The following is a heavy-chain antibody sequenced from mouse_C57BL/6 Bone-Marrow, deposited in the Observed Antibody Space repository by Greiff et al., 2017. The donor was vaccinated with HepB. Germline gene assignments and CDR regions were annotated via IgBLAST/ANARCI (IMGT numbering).Heavy chain of an antibody. CDR2: ISSGGSYT. CDR3: ARHSYYYGSSSWFAY. V-gene: IGHV5-6*01. D-gene: IGHD1-1*01. J-gene: IGHJ3*01. CDR1: GFTFSSYG. Sequence: DVQLVESGGDLVKPGGSLKLSCAASGFTFSSYGMSWVRQTPDKRLEWVATISSGGSYTYYPDSVKGRFTISRDNAKNTLYLQMSSLKSEDTAMYYCARHSYYYGSSSWFAYWGQGTLVTVSA.